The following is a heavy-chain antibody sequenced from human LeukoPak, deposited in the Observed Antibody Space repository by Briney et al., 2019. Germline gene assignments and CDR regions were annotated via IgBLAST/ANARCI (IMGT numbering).Heavy chain of an antibody. J-gene: IGHJ4*02. CDR3: ARDGPDSSSSLSDY. Sequence: GGSLRLSCAASGFTFSSYSMNWVRQAPGKGLEWVSPISSSSSYIYYADSVKGRFTISRDNAKNSLYLQMNSLRAEDTAVYYCARDGPDSSSSLSDYWGQGTLVTVSS. CDR2: ISSSSSYI. D-gene: IGHD6-6*01. V-gene: IGHV3-21*01. CDR1: GFTFSSYS.